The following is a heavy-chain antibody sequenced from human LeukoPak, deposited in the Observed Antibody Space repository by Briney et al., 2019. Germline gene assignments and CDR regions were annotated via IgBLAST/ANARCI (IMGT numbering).Heavy chain of an antibody. CDR2: ISSDEDNE. D-gene: IGHD5-12*01. V-gene: IGHV3-30*04. CDR3: ARAYGYSYALDS. Sequence: HWVRQAPGKGLEWVAVISSDEDNEYYADSAKGRFTISRDNSKSTLYLQMNSLRPEDTAVFYCARAYGYSYALDSWGQGTLVTVSS. J-gene: IGHJ4*02.